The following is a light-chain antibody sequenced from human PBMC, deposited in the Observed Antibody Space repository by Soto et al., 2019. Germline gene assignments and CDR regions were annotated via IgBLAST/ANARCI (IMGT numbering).Light chain of an antibody. CDR2: EVN. V-gene: IGLV2-11*01. Sequence: QSALTQPRSVSGSPGQSVAISCTGTSSDVGGYNYVSWYQQHPGKAPKLMIYEVNKRPSGVPDRFSGSKSGNTASLTISGLQAEDEADYYCCSFAGDPYVFGTGTKVTVL. J-gene: IGLJ1*01. CDR3: CSFAGDPYV. CDR1: SSDVGGYNY.